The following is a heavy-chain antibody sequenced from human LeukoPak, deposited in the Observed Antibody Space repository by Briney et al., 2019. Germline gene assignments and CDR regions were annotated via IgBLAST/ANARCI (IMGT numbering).Heavy chain of an antibody. CDR1: GGSFSGYY. V-gene: IGHV4-34*01. D-gene: IGHD3-22*01. CDR3: ATYYYDSSGPAFY. CDR2: INHSGST. Sequence: PSETLSLTCAVYGGSFSGYYWSWIRQPPGKGLEWIGEINHSGSTNYNPSLKSRVTISVDTSKNQFSLKLSSVTAADTAVYYCATYYYDSSGPAFYWGQGTLVTVSS. J-gene: IGHJ4*02.